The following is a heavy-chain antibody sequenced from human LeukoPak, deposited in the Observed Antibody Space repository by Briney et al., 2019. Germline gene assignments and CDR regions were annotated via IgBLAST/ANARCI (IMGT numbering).Heavy chain of an antibody. CDR3: ARDYSDAFDI. CDR2: ISYDGGNK. CDR1: GFTFSSYA. D-gene: IGHD4-11*01. J-gene: IGHJ3*02. V-gene: IGHV3-30-3*01. Sequence: GGSLRLSCAASGFTFSSYAMHWVRQAPGKGLEWVAVISYDGGNKYYADSVKGRFTISRDNSKNTLYLQMNSLRAEDTAVYYCARDYSDAFDIWGQGTMVTASS.